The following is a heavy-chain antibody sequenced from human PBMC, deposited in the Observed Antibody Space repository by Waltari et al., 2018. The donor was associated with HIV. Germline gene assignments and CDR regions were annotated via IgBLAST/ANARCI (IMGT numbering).Heavy chain of an antibody. CDR2: ISYEGSNK. Sequence: QVQLVESGGGVVQPGRSLRLSCAASGFTFSSYAMHWVRQAPGKGLEWVAVISYEGSNKYYADSVKGRFTISRDNSKNTLYLQMNSLRAEDTAVYYCARAPVAGTSDYWGQGTLVTVSS. CDR1: GFTFSSYA. CDR3: ARAPVAGTSDY. D-gene: IGHD6-19*01. V-gene: IGHV3-30*01. J-gene: IGHJ4*02.